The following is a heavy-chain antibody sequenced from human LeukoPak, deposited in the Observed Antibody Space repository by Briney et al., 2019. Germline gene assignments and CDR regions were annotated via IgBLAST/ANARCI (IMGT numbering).Heavy chain of an antibody. CDR2: IYYSGTT. V-gene: IGHV4-59*01. J-gene: IGHJ6*02. D-gene: IGHD3-3*01. Sequence: PSETLSLTCTVSGDSISSYYWSWIRQPPGKGLEWIGYIYYSGTTNYNPSLESRVTVSVDTSRNQFSLKLSSVTAADTAVYYCARDLYDFWSGYFSNSGGYYYYGMDVWGQGTTVTVSS. CDR3: ARDLYDFWSGYFSNSGGYYYYGMDV. CDR1: GDSISSYY.